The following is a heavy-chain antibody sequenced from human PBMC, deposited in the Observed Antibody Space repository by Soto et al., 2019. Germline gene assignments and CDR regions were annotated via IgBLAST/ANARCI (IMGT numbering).Heavy chain of an antibody. V-gene: IGHV4-39*01. CDR2: TYYGGST. J-gene: IGHJ4*02. CDR3: GTMEPHDDFWSANYYFAY. CDR1: GGDVTSSRYY. Sequence: QLQLRESGPGLVRPSETLSLTCTVSGGDVTSSRYYWAWIRQTPGKGLEWIATTYYGGSTYYSAGLESPVTISIDTAKNQFSLKMTSVTAADTAVYFCGTMEPHDDFWSANYYFAYWGQGTLVTVSS. D-gene: IGHD3-3*01.